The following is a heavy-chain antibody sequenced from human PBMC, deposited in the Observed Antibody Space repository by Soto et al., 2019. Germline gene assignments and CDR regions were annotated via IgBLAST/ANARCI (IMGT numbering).Heavy chain of an antibody. J-gene: IGHJ6*02. D-gene: IGHD4-17*01. CDR3: AKDIYGSPYYGLDV. CDR2: ISGSGVGT. CDR1: GFTFSSYA. Sequence: GGSLRLSCAASGFTFSSYAMSWVRQAPGKGLEWVSTISGSGVGTYYADSVKGRFTISRDNSKNTLYLQMNSLRAEDTAVYYCAKDIYGSPYYGLDVWGQGTTVTVSS. V-gene: IGHV3-23*01.